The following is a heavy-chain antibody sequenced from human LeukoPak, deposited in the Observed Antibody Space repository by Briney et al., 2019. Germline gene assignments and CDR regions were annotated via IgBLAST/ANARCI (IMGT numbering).Heavy chain of an antibody. CDR1: GGSFSGYY. D-gene: IGHD6-13*01. Sequence: ASETLSLTCDVYGGSFSGYYWTWIRQPPGKGLEWIGEINHSGSTNYNPSLKSRVTISVDTSKNQFSLKLSSVTAADTAVYYCARGQGYSSSWYWEKYFQHWGQGTLVTVSS. CDR2: INHSGST. J-gene: IGHJ1*01. CDR3: ARGQGYSSSWYWEKYFQH. V-gene: IGHV4-34*01.